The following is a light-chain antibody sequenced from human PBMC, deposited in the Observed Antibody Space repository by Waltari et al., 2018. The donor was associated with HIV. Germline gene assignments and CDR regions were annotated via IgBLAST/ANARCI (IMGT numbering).Light chain of an antibody. CDR1: RLHVGSYSL. CDR2: DDS. CDR3: CSYGGDDTLV. V-gene: IGLV2-23*01. J-gene: IGLJ3*02. Sequence: QSALTQPASVSGSLGQSITISCPGARLHVGSYSLFSWYQHRPGQAPTLIIYDDSKRPLGISSRFSGSKSGNTASLTISGLQSEDEADYYCCSYGGDDTLVFGGGTKVTAL.